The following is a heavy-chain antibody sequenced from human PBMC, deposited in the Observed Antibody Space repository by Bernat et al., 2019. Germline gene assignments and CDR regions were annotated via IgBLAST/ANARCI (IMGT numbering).Heavy chain of an antibody. D-gene: IGHD4-17*01. J-gene: IGHJ4*02. CDR1: GVTFSSDA. CDR2: ISGSGGST. CDR3: AKDPPTGYGDLPDY. V-gene: IGHV3-23*01. Sequence: EVQLLESGGGLVQPGGSLRLSCAASGVTFSSDAMSWVRQAPGKGMEWVSAISGSGGSTYYADSVKGRFTISRDNSKNTLSLQMNSLRAEDTAVYYCAKDPPTGYGDLPDYWGQGTLVTVSS.